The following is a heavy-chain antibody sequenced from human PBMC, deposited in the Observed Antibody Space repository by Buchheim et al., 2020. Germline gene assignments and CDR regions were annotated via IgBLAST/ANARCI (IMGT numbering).Heavy chain of an antibody. D-gene: IGHD4-23*01. V-gene: IGHV4-61*01. J-gene: IGHJ4*02. CDR1: GGSVSSGSYY. CDR3: ARGSQRYGGNPGFDY. CDR2: IYYSGST. Sequence: QVQLQESGPGLVKPSETLSLTCTVSGGSVSSGSYYWSWIRQPPGKGLEWIGYIYYSGSTSYNPSLKSRVTISVDTSKNQFSLKLSSVTAADTAVYYCARGSQRYGGNPGFDYWGQGTL.